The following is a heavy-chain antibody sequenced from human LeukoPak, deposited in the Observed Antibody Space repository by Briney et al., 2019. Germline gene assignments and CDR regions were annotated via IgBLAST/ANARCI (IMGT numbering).Heavy chain of an antibody. CDR2: ISGSGGST. J-gene: IGHJ4*02. V-gene: IGHV3-23*01. Sequence: GGSLRLSCAASGFTFSNYAMSWVRQVPGKGLEWVSTISGSGGSTYYADPLKGRFSISRDNSKNTLFLQVKSLRAEDTAVYYCAKERGYTSGLGTLDYWGQGTLVTVST. CDR1: GFTFSNYA. D-gene: IGHD6-19*01. CDR3: AKERGYTSGLGTLDY.